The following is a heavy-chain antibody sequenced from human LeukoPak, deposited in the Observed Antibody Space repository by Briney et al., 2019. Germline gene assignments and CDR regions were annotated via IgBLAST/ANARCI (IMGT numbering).Heavy chain of an antibody. CDR1: GGSISSGAYH. CDR3: ASHDYGGNPDAFDV. CDR2: IYYTGST. Sequence: PSETLSLTCTVSGGSISSGAYHWSWIRQHPGKGLEWIGYIYYTGSTYYNPSLQSRVTISVDTSKNQFSLKLSSVTAADTAVYYCASHDYGGNPDAFDVWGQGTMVTVSS. V-gene: IGHV4-31*03. J-gene: IGHJ3*01. D-gene: IGHD4-23*01.